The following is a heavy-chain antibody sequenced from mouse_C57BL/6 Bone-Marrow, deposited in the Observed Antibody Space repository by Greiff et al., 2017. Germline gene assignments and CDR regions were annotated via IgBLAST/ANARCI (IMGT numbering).Heavy chain of an antibody. Sequence: VQLQQSGAELAGPGASVKLSCKASGYTFTSYGISWVKQRTGQGLEWIGEIYPRSGNTYYNEKFKGKATLTADKSSSTAYMELRSLTSEDSAVYFCARGGYYWFAYWGQGTLVTVSA. D-gene: IGHD2-3*01. CDR2: IYPRSGNT. CDR1: GYTFTSYG. J-gene: IGHJ3*01. V-gene: IGHV1-81*01. CDR3: ARGGYYWFAY.